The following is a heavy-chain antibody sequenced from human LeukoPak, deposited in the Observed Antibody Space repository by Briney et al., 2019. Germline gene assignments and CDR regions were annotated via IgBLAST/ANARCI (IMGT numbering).Heavy chain of an antibody. V-gene: IGHV3-21*06. CDR1: GFTFSTHS. J-gene: IGHJ4*02. CDR3: AKVGGLAKEFDY. CDR2: ISSSSSYI. Sequence: AGGSLRLSCEASGFTFSTHSMNWVRQAPGKGLEWVSSISSSSSYIYYADSVKGRFTISRDNAKNSLYLQMNSLRAEDTAVYYCAKVGGLAKEFDYWGQGTLVTVSS.